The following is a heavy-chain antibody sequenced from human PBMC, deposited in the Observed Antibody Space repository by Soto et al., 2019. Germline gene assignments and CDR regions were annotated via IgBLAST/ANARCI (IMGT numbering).Heavy chain of an antibody. CDR1: GGTFNSYS. CDR2: IIPMSGRP. J-gene: IGHJ5*02. V-gene: IGHV1-69*06. Sequence: QVQLVQSGAEVKTPGSSVKVSCKASGGTFNSYSIDWVRQAPGQGFEWMGGIIPMSGRPNYAQRFQGRVTFSADKATNTIYMEVNSLKHEDTAMYYCTRRGRKSANWFGPWGEGNLVTVSS. CDR3: TRRGRKSANWFGP.